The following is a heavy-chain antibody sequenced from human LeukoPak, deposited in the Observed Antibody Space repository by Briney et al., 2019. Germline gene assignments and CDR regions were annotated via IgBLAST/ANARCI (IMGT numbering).Heavy chain of an antibody. CDR1: GFTFSYYW. CDR2: INSDGSST. CDR3: ARDYYGSLDY. D-gene: IGHD3-10*01. V-gene: IGHV3-74*01. Sequence: PGGSLRLSCAASGFTFSYYWMHWVRQAPGEGLVWVSRINSDGSSTTYADSVKGRFTISRDNAKNTLYLQMNSLRAEDTAVYYCARDYYGSLDYWGQGTLVTVSS. J-gene: IGHJ4*02.